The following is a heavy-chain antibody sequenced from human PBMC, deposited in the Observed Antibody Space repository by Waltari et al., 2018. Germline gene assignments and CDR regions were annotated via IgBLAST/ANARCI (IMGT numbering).Heavy chain of an antibody. CDR1: GGSFSGYY. Sequence: QVQLQQWGAGLLKPSETLSLTCAVYGGSFSGYYWSWIRQPPGKGLAWIGEINHSGSTNYNPSLKSRVTISVDTSKNQFSLKLSSVTAADTAVYYCARFRPPTYYYDSSGPKGWFDPWGQGTLVTVSS. J-gene: IGHJ5*02. CDR3: ARFRPPTYYYDSSGPKGWFDP. CDR2: INHSGST. D-gene: IGHD3-22*01. V-gene: IGHV4-34*01.